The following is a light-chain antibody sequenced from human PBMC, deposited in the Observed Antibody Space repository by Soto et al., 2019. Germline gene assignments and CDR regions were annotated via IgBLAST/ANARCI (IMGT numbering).Light chain of an antibody. V-gene: IGKV3-20*01. J-gene: IGKJ4*01. CDR1: QTVNNNY. CDR3: QQYGSSPLT. CDR2: GAS. Sequence: ELVLTQAPGTLSSTPGERATLSCRASQTVNNNYLAWYQQIPGQAPRLLISGASGRATGTPDRFSGSASGTDFTLTISRLEPEDFAVYYCQQYGSSPLTFGGGPKVDIK.